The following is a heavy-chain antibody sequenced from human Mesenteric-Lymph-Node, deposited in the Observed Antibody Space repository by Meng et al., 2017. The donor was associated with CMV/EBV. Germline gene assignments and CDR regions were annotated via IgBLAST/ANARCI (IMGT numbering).Heavy chain of an antibody. D-gene: IGHD2-15*01. J-gene: IGHJ4*02. CDR3: TKGRPGYCSGRICYPFDY. Sequence: GESLKISCAASGFTFSNYAMSWVRLAPGRGLECVSNIIANGGNTYYADYVKGRFTIYRDNSRNTMYLQMNRLRAEDTVVYYCTKGRPGYCSGRICYPFDYWGQGTMVTVSS. CDR1: GFTFSNYA. CDR2: IIANGGNT. V-gene: IGHV3-23*01.